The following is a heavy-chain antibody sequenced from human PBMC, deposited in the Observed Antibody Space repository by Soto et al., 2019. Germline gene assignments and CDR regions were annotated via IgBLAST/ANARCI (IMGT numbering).Heavy chain of an antibody. CDR3: ARPKKSYCSGSPHFDY. J-gene: IGHJ4*02. CDR1: GFTFNSYA. CDR2: ISYDGSNK. D-gene: IGHD3-10*01. V-gene: IGHV3-30-3*01. Sequence: PVCSLRLSSARCGFTFNSYAMQWVRQDPGKGLEWVAVISYDGSNKYYADSVKGRFTISRDNSKNTLYLQMNSLRAEDTAVYYCARPKKSYCSGSPHFDYWGQGTLVTVSS.